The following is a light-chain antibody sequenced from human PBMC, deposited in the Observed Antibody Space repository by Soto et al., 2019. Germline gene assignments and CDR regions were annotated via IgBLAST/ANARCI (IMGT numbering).Light chain of an antibody. V-gene: IGKV1-39*01. CDR1: QSISTY. CDR2: AAS. Sequence: DIQMTQSPSSLSASVGDRVTITCRASQSISTYLNWYQQKVGKAPKLLIYAASSLQRGVPSRFSSSGSGTDFTLTISSLQPEEFATYYCQQSYSTPRTFGQGTKLEIK. CDR3: QQSYSTPRT. J-gene: IGKJ2*02.